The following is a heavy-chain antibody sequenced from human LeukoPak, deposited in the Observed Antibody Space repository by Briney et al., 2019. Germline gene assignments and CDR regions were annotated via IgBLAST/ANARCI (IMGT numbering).Heavy chain of an antibody. CDR3: ARGHDYGSGSHGVAFDI. D-gene: IGHD3-10*01. Sequence: GGSLRLSCAASGFTFSSYWMHWVRQAPGKGLVWVSRINSDGSSTSYADSVKGRFTISRDNAKNTLYLQMNSLRAEDTAVYYCARGHDYGSGSHGVAFDIWGQGTMVTVSS. V-gene: IGHV3-74*01. J-gene: IGHJ3*02. CDR2: INSDGSST. CDR1: GFTFSSYW.